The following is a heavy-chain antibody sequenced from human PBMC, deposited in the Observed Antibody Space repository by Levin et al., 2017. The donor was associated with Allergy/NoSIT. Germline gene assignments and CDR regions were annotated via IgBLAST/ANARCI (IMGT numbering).Heavy chain of an antibody. J-gene: IGHJ5*02. CDR2: IYHSGST. Sequence: SETLSLTCAVSGYSISSGYYWGWIRQPPGKGLEWIGSIYHSGSTYYNPSLKSRVTISVDTSKNQFSLKLSSVTAADTAVYYCARGNLVAVAGTEGWFDPWGQGTLVTVSS. CDR1: GYSISSGYY. D-gene: IGHD6-19*01. V-gene: IGHV4-38-2*01. CDR3: ARGNLVAVAGTEGWFDP.